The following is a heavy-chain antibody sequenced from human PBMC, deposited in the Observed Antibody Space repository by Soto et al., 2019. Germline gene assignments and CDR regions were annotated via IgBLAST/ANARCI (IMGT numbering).Heavy chain of an antibody. Sequence: QVQLVESGGGVVQPGRSLRLSCAASGFTFSSYTMHWVRQAPGKGLEWVAVISYDGSNKYYADSVKGRVTISRDNSKNTLYLQMNGLRAEDTPVYSCARPFGVDIMSPFGYWGEGTLVTVSS. D-gene: IGHD3-3*01. CDR2: ISYDGSNK. J-gene: IGHJ4*02. CDR1: GFTFSSYT. CDR3: ARPFGVDIMSPFGY. V-gene: IGHV3-30-3*01.